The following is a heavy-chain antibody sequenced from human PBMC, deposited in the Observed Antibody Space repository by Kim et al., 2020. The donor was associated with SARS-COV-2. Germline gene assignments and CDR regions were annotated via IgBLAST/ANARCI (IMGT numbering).Heavy chain of an antibody. CDR1: GYSFTSYW. D-gene: IGHD2-15*01. CDR3: ARDLTVVTPEAGIGFDP. V-gene: IGHV5-51*01. Sequence: GESLKISCKGSGYSFTSYWIGWVRQMPGKGLEWMGIIYPGDSDTRYSPSFQGQVTISADKSISTAYLQWSSLKASDTAMYYCARDLTVVTPEAGIGFDPWGQGTLVTVSS. CDR2: IYPGDSDT. J-gene: IGHJ5*02.